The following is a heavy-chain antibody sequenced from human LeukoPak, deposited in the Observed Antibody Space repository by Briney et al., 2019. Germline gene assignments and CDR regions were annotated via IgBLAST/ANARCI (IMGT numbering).Heavy chain of an antibody. D-gene: IGHD3-16*02. CDR2: IYYSGST. Sequence: SETLSFTCTVSGGSISNYYWSWIRQPPGKGLEWIGYIYYSGSTYYDPSLKSRVTISVDTSKNQFSLKLSSVTAADTAVYYCARRDRWTEDWGQGTLVTVSS. CDR3: ARRDRWTED. J-gene: IGHJ4*02. CDR1: GGSISNYY. V-gene: IGHV4-59*01.